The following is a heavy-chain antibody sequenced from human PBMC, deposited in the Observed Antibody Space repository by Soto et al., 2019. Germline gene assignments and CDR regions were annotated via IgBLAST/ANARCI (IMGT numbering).Heavy chain of an antibody. Sequence: GGSLRLSCAASGFTVSTYDMHWVRQATGKGLEWVSGIGTAGDTYYPGSVKGRFTISRENAKNSLYLQMNSLRAGDTAMYYCARDRDSSGLRYFDLWGRGTLVTVSS. CDR1: GFTVSTYD. CDR2: IGTAGDT. CDR3: ARDRDSSGLRYFDL. J-gene: IGHJ2*01. V-gene: IGHV3-13*01. D-gene: IGHD3-22*01.